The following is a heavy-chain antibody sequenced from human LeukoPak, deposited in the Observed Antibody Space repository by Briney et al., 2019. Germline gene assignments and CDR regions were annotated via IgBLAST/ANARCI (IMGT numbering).Heavy chain of an antibody. CDR2: INHSGTST. V-gene: IGHV4-34*01. CDR1: DGSFSGYS. D-gene: IGHD7-27*01. J-gene: IGHJ6*03. CDR3: ARRGNWANYHHYYYMDV. Sequence: PSETLSLTCAVYDGSFSGYSWGWIRQPPGKGLEWIGEINHSGTSTNYNPSLKSRVTISVDTSKNQFSLKLTSVSAADTAVYYCARRGNWANYHHYYYMDVWGKGTTVTISS.